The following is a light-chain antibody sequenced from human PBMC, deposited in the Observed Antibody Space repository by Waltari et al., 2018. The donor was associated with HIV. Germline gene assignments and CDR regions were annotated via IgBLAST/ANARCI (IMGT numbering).Light chain of an antibody. CDR1: QSISSW. V-gene: IGKV1-5*03. J-gene: IGKJ1*01. CDR3: QQYNSYSWT. Sequence: DIQMIQSPSTLSASVGDRVTITCRASQSISSWLAWYQQKPGKAPKLLIYKASSLESGVPSRFSGSGSGTEFTLTISSLQPDDFATDYCQQYNSYSWTFGQGTKVEIK. CDR2: KAS.